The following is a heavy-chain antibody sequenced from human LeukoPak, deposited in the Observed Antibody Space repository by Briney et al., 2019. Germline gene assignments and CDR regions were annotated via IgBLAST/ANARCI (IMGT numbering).Heavy chain of an antibody. D-gene: IGHD1-26*01. CDR2: IVTGTGK. CDR1: GITLDTYT. Sequence: GGSLRLSCAPSGITLDTYTINWVRQAPGKGLEWVSSIVTGTGKHYGDSVKGRFTISRDNAKNSLYLQMNSLRAEDTAVYYCARVGGATMISNAFDIWGQGTMVTVSS. V-gene: IGHV3-21*01. J-gene: IGHJ3*02. CDR3: ARVGGATMISNAFDI.